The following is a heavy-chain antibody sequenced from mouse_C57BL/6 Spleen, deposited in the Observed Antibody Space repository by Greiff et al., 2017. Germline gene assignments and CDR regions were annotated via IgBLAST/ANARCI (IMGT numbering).Heavy chain of an antibody. V-gene: IGHV5-17*01. CDR2: ISSGSSTI. CDR3: ARNWDYYAMDY. CDR1: GFTFSDYG. J-gene: IGHJ4*01. Sequence: VHLVESGGGLVKPGGSLKLSCAASGFTFSDYGMHWVRQAPEKGLEWVAYISSGSSTIYYADTVKGRFTISRDNAKNTLFLQMTSLRSEDTAMYYCARNWDYYAMDYWGQGTSVTVSS. D-gene: IGHD4-1*01.